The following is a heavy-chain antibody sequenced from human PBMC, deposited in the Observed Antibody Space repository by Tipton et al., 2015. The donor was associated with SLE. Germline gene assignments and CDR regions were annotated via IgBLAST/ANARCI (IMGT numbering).Heavy chain of an antibody. J-gene: IGHJ4*02. CDR1: GGSISSHY. CDR2: IYYSGST. D-gene: IGHD1-26*01. V-gene: IGHV4-59*11. Sequence: TLSLTCTVSGGSISSHYWSWIRQPPGKGLEWIGYIYYSGSTNYNPSLKSRVTISVDTSKNQFSLKLSSVTAADTAVYYCARGGGWELPDYWGQGTLVTVSS. CDR3: ARGGGWELPDY.